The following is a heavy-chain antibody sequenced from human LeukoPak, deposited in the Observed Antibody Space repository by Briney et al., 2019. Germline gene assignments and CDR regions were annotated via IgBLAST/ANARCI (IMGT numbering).Heavy chain of an antibody. CDR2: ISGSGGNT. J-gene: IGHJ4*02. D-gene: IGHD2-15*01. Sequence: GGSLRLSCAASGFTFSSYGMIWVRQAPGKGLEWVSGISGSGGNTYYADSVKGRFTISRDNSKNTLYMQMTGLTAEDTAVYYCARDQGWHWPVDFWGQGPLVTVSS. CDR3: ARDQGWHWPVDF. CDR1: GFTFSSYG. V-gene: IGHV3-23*01.